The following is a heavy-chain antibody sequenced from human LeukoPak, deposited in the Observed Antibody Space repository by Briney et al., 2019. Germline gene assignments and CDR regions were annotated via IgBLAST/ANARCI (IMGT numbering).Heavy chain of an antibody. J-gene: IGHJ4*02. V-gene: IGHV3-23*01. D-gene: IGHD3-22*01. CDR1: GFTFSSFA. CDR3: ATYRWGYHDSSESYYFDY. CDR2: ISDSGGGRT. Sequence: PGGSLRLSCAASGFTFSSFAMSWVRQAQGKGLEWVSGISDSGGGRTYYADSVKGRFTISRDNSKNTLYLQMNGLRAEDTAVYYCATYRWGYHDSSESYYFDYWGQGTLVAVSS.